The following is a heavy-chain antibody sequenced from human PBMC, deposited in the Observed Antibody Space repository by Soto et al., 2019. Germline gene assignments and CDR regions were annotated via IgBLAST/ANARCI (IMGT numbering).Heavy chain of an antibody. CDR2: ISYDGSNE. V-gene: IGHV3-30*18. Sequence: QVQLVESGGGVVQPGRSLRLSCAASGFTFSNYGMNWVRQAPGKGLEWVAIISYDGSNEYYADSVKGRFTISRDNSKNTLYLQMNSLRAEDTAVYYCAKVGMTTVMYYFDYWGQGTLVTVSS. CDR3: AKVGMTTVMYYFDY. D-gene: IGHD4-17*01. CDR1: GFTFSNYG. J-gene: IGHJ4*02.